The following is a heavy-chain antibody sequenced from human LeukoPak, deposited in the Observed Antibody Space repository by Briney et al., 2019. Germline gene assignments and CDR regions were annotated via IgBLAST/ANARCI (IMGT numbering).Heavy chain of an antibody. CDR1: GGSISSSSYY. CDR2: IYYSGST. D-gene: IGHD3-10*01. V-gene: IGHV4-39*01. Sequence: SETLSLICTVSGGSISSSSYYWGWIRQPPGKGLEWIGSIYYSGSTYYNPSLKSRVTISVDTSKNQFSLKLSSVTAADTAVYYCATSPASYYVVGELLDDYWGQGALVTVSS. CDR3: ATSPASYYVVGELLDDY. J-gene: IGHJ4*02.